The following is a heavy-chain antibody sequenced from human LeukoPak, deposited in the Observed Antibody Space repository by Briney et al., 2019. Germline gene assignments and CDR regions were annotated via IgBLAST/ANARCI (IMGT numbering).Heavy chain of an antibody. CDR1: GFTFSNAW. V-gene: IGHV3-15*01. D-gene: IGHD1-26*01. Sequence: GGSLRLSCAASGFTFSNAWMSWVRQAPGKGLEWVGRIKSKTDGGKTDYAAPVKGRFTISRDESKNTMYLQMNSLKTEDTAVYYCTTIVGDRRGAFVIWGQGTMVTVSS. CDR3: TTIVGDRRGAFVI. J-gene: IGHJ3*02. CDR2: IKSKTDGGKT.